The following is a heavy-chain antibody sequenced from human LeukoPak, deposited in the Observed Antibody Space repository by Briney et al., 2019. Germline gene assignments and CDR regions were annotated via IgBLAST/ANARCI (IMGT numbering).Heavy chain of an antibody. CDR3: ARGFSSYPAE. CDR1: GFTFDDYY. CDR2: ISNGGGHI. D-gene: IGHD3-16*02. J-gene: IGHJ4*02. Sequence: GGSLRLSCAASGFTFDDYYMSWIRQAPAGGLDWVSYISNGGGHISYADSVKGRFTISRDNTKNSLYLHMDSLRADDTAVYYCARGFSSYPAEWGQGTLVTISS. V-gene: IGHV3-11*01.